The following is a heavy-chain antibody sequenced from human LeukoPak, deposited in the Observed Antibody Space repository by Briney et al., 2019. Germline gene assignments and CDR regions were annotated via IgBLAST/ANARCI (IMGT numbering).Heavy chain of an antibody. J-gene: IGHJ6*03. V-gene: IGHV4-4*07. CDR2: IYTSGST. D-gene: IGHD3-3*01. CDR1: GGSISSYY. Sequence: SETLSLTCAVSGGSISSYYWSWIRQPAGKGLEWIGRIYTSGSTNYNPSLKSRVTMSVDTSKNQFSLKLSSVTAADTAVYYCARDRIFGVVPVGAMDVWGKGTTVTVSS. CDR3: ARDRIFGVVPVGAMDV.